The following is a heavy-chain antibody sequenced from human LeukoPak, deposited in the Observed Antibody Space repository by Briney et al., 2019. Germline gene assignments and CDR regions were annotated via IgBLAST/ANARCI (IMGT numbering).Heavy chain of an antibody. CDR3: AREKYCSSTSCYTGALDY. D-gene: IGHD2-2*02. Sequence: PGGSLRLSCAASGFTFSSYAMHLVRQAPGKGLEWVGVISYDGSNKYYADSVKGRFTISRDNSKNTLYLQMNSLRAEDTAVYYCAREKYCSSTSCYTGALDYWGQGTLVTVSS. V-gene: IGHV3-30-3*01. J-gene: IGHJ4*02. CDR2: ISYDGSNK. CDR1: GFTFSSYA.